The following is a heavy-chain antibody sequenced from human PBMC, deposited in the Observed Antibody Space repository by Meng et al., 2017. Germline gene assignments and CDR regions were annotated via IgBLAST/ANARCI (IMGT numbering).Heavy chain of an antibody. CDR3: AREGIAAAGTVDD. V-gene: IGHV3-11*04. D-gene: IGHD6-13*01. Sequence: GESLKISCAASGFTFSDYYMSWIRQAPGKGLEWVSYISSSGSTIYYADSVKGRFTISRDNAKNSLYLQMNSLRAEDTAVYYCAREGIAAAGTVDDWGQGTLVTVSS. J-gene: IGHJ4*02. CDR2: ISSSGSTI. CDR1: GFTFSDYY.